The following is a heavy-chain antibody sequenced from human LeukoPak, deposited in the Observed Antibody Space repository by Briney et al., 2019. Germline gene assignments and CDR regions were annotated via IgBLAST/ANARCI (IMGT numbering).Heavy chain of an antibody. CDR3: ARVGSRYCSGANCYDGF. Sequence: KPGGSLRLSCAASGFTFSSYSMNWVRQAPGKGLEWVSSISSSSSYIYYADSVKGRFTISRDNAKNTLYLQMNNLRAEDTAIYYCARVGSRYCSGANCYDGFWGQGTLVSVSS. CDR1: GFTFSSYS. D-gene: IGHD2-15*01. V-gene: IGHV3-21*01. J-gene: IGHJ4*02. CDR2: ISSSSSYI.